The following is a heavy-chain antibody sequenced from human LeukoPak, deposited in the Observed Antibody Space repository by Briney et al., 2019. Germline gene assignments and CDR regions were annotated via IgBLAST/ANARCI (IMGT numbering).Heavy chain of an antibody. J-gene: IGHJ4*02. CDR1: GFIFSSYG. CDR2: IWYDGNNK. Sequence: GGSLRLSCAASGFIFSSYGMHWVRQAPGKGLERVAVIWYDGNNKYYADSVKGRFTISRDNSNNTLYLQMNSLRAEDTAVYYCAKPYYYDGSGYYHPFDYWGQGTPVTVS. V-gene: IGHV3-33*06. CDR3: AKPYYYDGSGYYHPFDY. D-gene: IGHD3-22*01.